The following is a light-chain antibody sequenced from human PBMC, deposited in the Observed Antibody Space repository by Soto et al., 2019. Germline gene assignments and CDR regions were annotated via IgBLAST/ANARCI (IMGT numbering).Light chain of an antibody. CDR2: GAS. Sequence: EIVLTQSPGTLSLSPGERATLSCWASQSVASTYLGWYQQKPGQAPRLLIYGASSRATGIPDRFSGSGSGTDFTLTISRLEPEDFALYYCQQYAGSPTFGQGTRWRL. CDR3: QQYAGSPT. CDR1: QSVASTY. V-gene: IGKV3-20*01. J-gene: IGKJ5*01.